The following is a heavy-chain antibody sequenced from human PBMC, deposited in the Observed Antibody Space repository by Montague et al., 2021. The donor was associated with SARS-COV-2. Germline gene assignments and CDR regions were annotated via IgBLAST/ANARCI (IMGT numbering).Heavy chain of an antibody. D-gene: IGHD3-10*01. V-gene: IGHV4-31*03. CDR2: IDYSGST. CDR3: AREDYYGSGSDHFSGWFDP. CDR1: GGFISSGGYY. Sequence: TLSLTCTVSGGFISSGGYYWSWIRQHPGKGLEWVGYIDYSGSTYYXXXLESRVTISVDTSKNQFSLKLSSVTAADTAVYYCAREDYYGSGSDHFSGWFDPWGQGTLVTVSS. J-gene: IGHJ5*02.